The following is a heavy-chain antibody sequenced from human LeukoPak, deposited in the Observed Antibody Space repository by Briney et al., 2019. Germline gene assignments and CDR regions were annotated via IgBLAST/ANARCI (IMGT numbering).Heavy chain of an antibody. D-gene: IGHD5-18*01. CDR3: ARQEDTAMASVPFDY. CDR2: IYYSGST. J-gene: IGHJ4*02. CDR1: GGSISSYY. V-gene: IGHV4-59*05. Sequence: SETLSLTCTVSGGSISSYYWSWIRQPPGKGLEWIGSIYYSGSTYYNPSLKSRVTISVDTSKDQFSLKLSSVTAADTAVYYCARQEDTAMASVPFDYWGQGTLVTVSS.